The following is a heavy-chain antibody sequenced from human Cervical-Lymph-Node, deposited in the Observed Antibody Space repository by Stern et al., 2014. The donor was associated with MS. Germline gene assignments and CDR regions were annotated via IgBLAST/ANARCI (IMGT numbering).Heavy chain of an antibody. CDR2: IIPILGIA. CDR3: AHLAVAGLDAFDI. J-gene: IGHJ3*02. V-gene: IGHV1-69*09. CDR1: GGTLSSYT. D-gene: IGHD6-19*01. Sequence: QLVQSGAEVKKPGSSVKVSCKASGGTLSSYTISWVRQAPGQGLEWMGRIIPILGIANYAQKFQGRVTITADKSTSTAYMELSSLRSEDTAVYYCAHLAVAGLDAFDIWGQGTMVTVSS.